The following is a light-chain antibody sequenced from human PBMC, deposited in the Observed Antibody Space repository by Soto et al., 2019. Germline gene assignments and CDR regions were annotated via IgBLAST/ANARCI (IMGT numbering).Light chain of an antibody. CDR1: QSVRSN. V-gene: IGKV3-15*01. CDR2: GAS. CDR3: LQDYNYPLT. J-gene: IGKJ4*01. Sequence: EIVMTQSPATLSVSPGERATLSCRASQSVRSNLAWYHQKPGQAPRLLIYGASTRATGIPARFSGSGSGTEFTLTISSLQSEDFATYYCLQDYNYPLTFGGGTKVDIK.